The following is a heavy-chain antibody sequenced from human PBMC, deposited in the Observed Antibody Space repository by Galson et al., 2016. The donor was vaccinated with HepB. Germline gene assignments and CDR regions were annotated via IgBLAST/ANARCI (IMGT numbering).Heavy chain of an antibody. Sequence: SLRLSCAASGFTFSSYWMSWVRQAPGKGLEWVANIKQDGSEKYYVDSVRGRFTISRDNAKNSLYLQMNSLRAEDTAVYYCARLWFLGWYVIGYWGQGTLVTVSS. D-gene: IGHD3/OR15-3a*01. CDR3: ARLWFLGWYVIGY. CDR1: GFTFSSYW. V-gene: IGHV3-7*03. J-gene: IGHJ4*02. CDR2: IKQDGSEK.